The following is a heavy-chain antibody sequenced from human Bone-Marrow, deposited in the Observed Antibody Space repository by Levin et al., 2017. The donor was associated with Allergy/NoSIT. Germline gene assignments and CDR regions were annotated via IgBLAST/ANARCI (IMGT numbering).Heavy chain of an antibody. CDR2: IYYSGST. J-gene: IGHJ5*02. CDR3: ARKNMVRGVIGGFDP. Sequence: SETLSLTCTVSGGSISSSSYYWGWIRQPPGTGLEWIGSIYYSGSTYYNPSLKSRVTISVDTSKNQFSLKLSSVTAADTAVYYCARKNMVRGVIGGFDPWGQGTLVTVSS. D-gene: IGHD3-10*01. V-gene: IGHV4-39*01. CDR1: GGSISSSSYY.